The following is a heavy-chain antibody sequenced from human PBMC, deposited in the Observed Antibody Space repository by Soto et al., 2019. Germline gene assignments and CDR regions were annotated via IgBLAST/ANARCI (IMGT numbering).Heavy chain of an antibody. Sequence: XGPTLVNPTQTLPLTCTFALFSLSSSGVGVGWIRQPPGKVLEWLALIYWDDDKRYSPSLKSRLTITKDTSKNQVVLTMTNMDPVDTATYYCAHRNMVAATKYNWFDPCGQGTLVTVSS. CDR3: AHRNMVAATKYNWFDP. CDR2: IYWDDDK. V-gene: IGHV2-5*02. CDR1: LFSLSSSGVG. J-gene: IGHJ5*02. D-gene: IGHD1-26*01.